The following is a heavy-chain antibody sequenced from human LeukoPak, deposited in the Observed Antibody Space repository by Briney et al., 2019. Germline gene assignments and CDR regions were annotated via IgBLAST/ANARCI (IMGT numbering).Heavy chain of an antibody. CDR2: IGSNGRST. CDR1: GFTFDRFA. Sequence: GGSLRLSCSTSGFTFDRFAMHWVRQAPGKGLEYLSGIGSNGRSTHNADSVKGRFTISRDNSKNTLFLQMTSLRAEDTAVYYCVNQISGWVYWGQGTLVTVSS. CDR3: VNQISGWVY. D-gene: IGHD6-19*01. V-gene: IGHV3-64D*06. J-gene: IGHJ4*02.